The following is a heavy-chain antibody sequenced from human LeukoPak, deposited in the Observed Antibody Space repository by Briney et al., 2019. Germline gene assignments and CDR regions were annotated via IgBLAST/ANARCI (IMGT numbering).Heavy chain of an antibody. Sequence: GGSLRLSCAASGFTFSSFWMHWVRQAPGKGLVWVSRIDTDGSSISYADSVKGRFTVSRDNAKNTLYLQMSSLRVEDTAVYYCAREVAPLYFHYGMDVWGEGTTVTVSS. CDR3: AREVAPLYFHYGMDV. CDR2: IDTDGSSI. V-gene: IGHV3-74*01. D-gene: IGHD2-21*01. CDR1: GFTFSSFW. J-gene: IGHJ6*01.